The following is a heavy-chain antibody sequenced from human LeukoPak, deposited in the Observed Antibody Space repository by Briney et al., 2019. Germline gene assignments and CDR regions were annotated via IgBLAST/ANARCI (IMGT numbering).Heavy chain of an antibody. Sequence: GGSLRLSCAASGFTFSSYAMSWVRQAPGKGLEWVSAISGSGGSTYYADSVKGRFTISRDNSKNTPYLQMNSLRAEDTAVYYCAKDGNGYSSSWHYYYYYMDVWGKGTTVTVSS. CDR1: GFTFSSYA. D-gene: IGHD6-13*01. CDR2: ISGSGGST. J-gene: IGHJ6*03. CDR3: AKDGNGYSSSWHYYYYYMDV. V-gene: IGHV3-23*01.